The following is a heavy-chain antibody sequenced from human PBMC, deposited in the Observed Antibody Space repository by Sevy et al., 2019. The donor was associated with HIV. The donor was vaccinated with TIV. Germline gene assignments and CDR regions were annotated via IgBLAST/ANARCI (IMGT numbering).Heavy chain of an antibody. CDR1: GFGFSAYW. D-gene: IGHD1-26*01. Sequence: GGSLRLSCAASGFGFSAYWRNWVGQAPGKGLEWVANIKPDGSDKHYVDSAEGRFTISRDNAKNSLYLQINSLRVEDTAMYYCAQETFGRFDSWGQGTLVTVSS. CDR3: AQETFGRFDS. V-gene: IGHV3-7*01. CDR2: IKPDGSDK. J-gene: IGHJ4*02.